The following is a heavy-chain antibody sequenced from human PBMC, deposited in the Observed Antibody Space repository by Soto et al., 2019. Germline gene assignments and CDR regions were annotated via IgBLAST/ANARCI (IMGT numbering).Heavy chain of an antibody. V-gene: IGHV3-23*01. Sequence: VPLLESGGGLVQPGGSLRLSCAASGFTFSSYAMRWVRQAPVKGLEWVSAISGSGGSTYYADSVKGRFTISRDNSKNTLYLQMNSLRAEYTAVYYCARRGSGSDFDYWGQGTLVTVSS. CDR1: GFTFSSYA. CDR3: ARRGSGSDFDY. J-gene: IGHJ4*02. D-gene: IGHD1-26*01. CDR2: ISGSGGST.